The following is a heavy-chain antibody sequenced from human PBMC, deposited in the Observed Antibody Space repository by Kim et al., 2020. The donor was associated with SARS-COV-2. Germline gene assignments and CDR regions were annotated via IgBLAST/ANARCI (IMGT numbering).Heavy chain of an antibody. V-gene: IGHV4-39*07. Sequence: TPTLKSQVTISVDTSKNQVSMKRSSVTAADPAVYYCARVGQQLAGRWIDPWGQGTLVTVSS. D-gene: IGHD6-13*01. J-gene: IGHJ5*02. CDR3: ARVGQQLAGRWIDP.